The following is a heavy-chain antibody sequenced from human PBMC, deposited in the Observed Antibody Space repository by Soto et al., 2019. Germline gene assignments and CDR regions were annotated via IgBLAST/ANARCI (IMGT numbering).Heavy chain of an antibody. D-gene: IGHD4-17*01. CDR1: GGTFSSYA. CDR3: ARDMTTVTGGDDNYGMDV. V-gene: IGHV1-69*01. J-gene: IGHJ6*02. Sequence: QVQLVQSGAEVKKPGSSVKVSCKASGGTFSSYAISWVRQAPGQGLEWMGGIIPIFGTANYAEKFQGRVTITADESTSTAYMELSSLRSEDTAVYYCARDMTTVTGGDDNYGMDVCGHVTTGTVSS. CDR2: IIPIFGTA.